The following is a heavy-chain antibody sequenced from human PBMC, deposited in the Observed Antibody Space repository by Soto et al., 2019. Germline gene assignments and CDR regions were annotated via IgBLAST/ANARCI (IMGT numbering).Heavy chain of an antibody. Sequence: QVQLVQSGAEVKKPGSSVKVSCKASGGTFSSYAISWVRQAPGQGLEWMGGIIPIFGTANYAQKFQGRVTITADESTSTAYMELSSLRSEDTAVYYCARGGYVLRFLEWLSNFDYWGQGTLVTVSS. CDR3: ARGGYVLRFLEWLSNFDY. J-gene: IGHJ4*02. V-gene: IGHV1-69*01. D-gene: IGHD3-3*01. CDR2: IIPIFGTA. CDR1: GGTFSSYA.